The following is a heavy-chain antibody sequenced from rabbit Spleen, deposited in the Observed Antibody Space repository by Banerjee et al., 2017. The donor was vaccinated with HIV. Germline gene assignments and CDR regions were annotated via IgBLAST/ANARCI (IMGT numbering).Heavy chain of an antibody. CDR2: IYPGFGLK. Sequence: QEQLVESGGGLVQPEGSLTLTCKASGVSFNDKDVMCWVRQAPGKGLEWIAYIYPGFGLKKYANSVKGRFTISSDNAQNTVFLQMTILTASDTATYFCARGFASSSGYYLNLWGPGTLVTVS. V-gene: IGHV1S47*01. CDR1: GVSFNDKDV. J-gene: IGHJ4*01. CDR3: ARGFASSSGYYLNL. D-gene: IGHD1-1*01.